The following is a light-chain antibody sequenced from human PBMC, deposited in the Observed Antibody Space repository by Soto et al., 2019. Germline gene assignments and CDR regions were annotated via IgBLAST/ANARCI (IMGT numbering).Light chain of an antibody. CDR2: GAS. CDR3: QQYGSSPWT. J-gene: IGKJ1*01. Sequence: EIVLTQSPGTLSLSPGERATLSCRASQSVSSSYLAWYQQKPGQAPRLLIYGASGRATGIPDRFSGSGSGTDFTLTISRLEPEDFVVYYCQQYGSSPWTFGQGTKVDIK. V-gene: IGKV3-20*01. CDR1: QSVSSSY.